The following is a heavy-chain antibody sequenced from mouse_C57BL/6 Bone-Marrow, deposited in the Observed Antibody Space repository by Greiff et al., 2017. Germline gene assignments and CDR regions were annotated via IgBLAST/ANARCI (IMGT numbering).Heavy chain of an antibody. CDR3: AREGGAYGSSYFDY. J-gene: IGHJ2*01. CDR2: INYDGSST. Sequence: DVKLVESEGGLVQPGSSMKLSCTASGFTFSDYYMAWVRQVPEKGLEWVANINYDGSSTYYLDSLKSRFIISRDNAKNILYLQMSSLKSEDTATYYCAREGGAYGSSYFDYWGQGTTLTVSS. CDR1: GFTFSDYY. V-gene: IGHV5-16*01. D-gene: IGHD1-1*01.